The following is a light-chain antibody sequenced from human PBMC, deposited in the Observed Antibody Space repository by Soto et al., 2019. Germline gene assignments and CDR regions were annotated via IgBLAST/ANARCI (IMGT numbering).Light chain of an antibody. Sequence: QSVLTQPPSVSGAPGQRVTISCTGSSSNIGANSDVHWYQQLAGEAPKLLIYGNSNRPSGVSDRFSGSKSGTSASLDITGLQAEDEADYYCHSYDSSPSAFYVFGTATKDTV. V-gene: IGLV1-40*01. CDR1: SSNIGANSD. CDR2: GNS. J-gene: IGLJ1*01. CDR3: HSYDSSPSAFYV.